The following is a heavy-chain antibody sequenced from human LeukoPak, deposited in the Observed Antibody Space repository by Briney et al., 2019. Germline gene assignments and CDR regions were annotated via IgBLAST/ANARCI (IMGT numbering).Heavy chain of an antibody. CDR3: ARVYCSSTSCPYYYYGMDV. Sequence: SETLSLTCTVSGGSISSYYWSWIRQPAGKGLEWIGRIYTSGSANYNPSLKSRVTMSVDTSKNQFSLKLSSVTAADTAVYYCARVYCSSTSCPYYYYGMDVWGKGTTVTVSS. CDR1: GGSISSYY. V-gene: IGHV4-4*07. D-gene: IGHD2-2*01. CDR2: IYTSGSA. J-gene: IGHJ6*04.